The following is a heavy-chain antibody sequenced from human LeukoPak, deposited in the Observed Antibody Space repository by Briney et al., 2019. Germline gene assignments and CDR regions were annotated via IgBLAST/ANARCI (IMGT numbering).Heavy chain of an antibody. Sequence: GGSLRLSCAVSGFTFSSYAMSWVRQAPGKGLEWVSTLSGSGTSPYYADSVKGRFTISRDNSKNTLYLQMNSLRAEDTAVYYCAKSATITMILMVLSDEFYFDSWGQGTLVTVSS. CDR1: GFTFSSYA. V-gene: IGHV3-23*01. CDR3: AKSATITMILMVLSDEFYFDS. J-gene: IGHJ4*02. D-gene: IGHD3-22*01. CDR2: LSGSGTSP.